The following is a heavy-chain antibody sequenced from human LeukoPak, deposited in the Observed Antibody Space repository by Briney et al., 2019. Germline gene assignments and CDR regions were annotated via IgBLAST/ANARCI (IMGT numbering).Heavy chain of an antibody. V-gene: IGHV3-20*04. J-gene: IGHJ3*02. CDR3: ARVGNSIFGTPMDAFDI. CDR2: INWNGGSR. D-gene: IGHD3-3*01. Sequence: GGSLRLSCAASGFTFDDYGVSWVRQVPGKGLEWVSFINWNGGSRGYVDSVKGRFTVSRDKATKSLYLEMNSLRDEDTAFFYCARVGNSIFGTPMDAFDIWSQGTLVTVSS. CDR1: GFTFDDYG.